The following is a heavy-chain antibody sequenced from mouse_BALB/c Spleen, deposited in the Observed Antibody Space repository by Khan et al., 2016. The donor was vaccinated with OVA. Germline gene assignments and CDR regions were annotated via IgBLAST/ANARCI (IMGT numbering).Heavy chain of an antibody. CDR3: TRDCNYAHWYFDV. D-gene: IGHD2-1*01. V-gene: IGHV5-6-4*01. J-gene: IGHJ1*01. CDR2: ISSGSTYT. CDR1: GFSFSSYT. Sequence: EVELVESGGSLVNPGGSLKLSCAASGFSFSSYTMSWVRQTPEKRLEWVATISSGSTYTYYPDSEKGRFTIYRDNANNTLYHRMSSLNSADTAMYYCTRDCNYAHWYFDVWGPGTTGTVSS.